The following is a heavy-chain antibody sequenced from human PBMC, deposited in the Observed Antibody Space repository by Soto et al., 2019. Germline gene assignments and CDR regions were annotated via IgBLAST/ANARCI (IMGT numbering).Heavy chain of an antibody. CDR3: ARGLLGYCSSTSCKRYYYYYNGMDV. CDR2: INHSGST. Sequence: SETLSLTCAVYGGSFSGYYWSWIRQPPGKGLEWIGEINHSGSTNYNPSLKSRVTISVDTSKNQFSLKPSSVTAADTAVYYCARGLLGYCSSTSCKRYYYYYNGMDVWGQGTTVTVSS. J-gene: IGHJ6*02. CDR1: GGSFSGYY. V-gene: IGHV4-34*01. D-gene: IGHD2-2*01.